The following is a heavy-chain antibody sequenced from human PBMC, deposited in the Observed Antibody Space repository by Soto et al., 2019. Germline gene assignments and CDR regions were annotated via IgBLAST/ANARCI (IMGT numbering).Heavy chain of an antibody. CDR3: ARAAYCSGGSCSRSGAFDI. D-gene: IGHD2-15*01. Sequence: SQTLSLTCAISGDSVSSNSAAWNWIRRSPSRGLEWLGRTYYRSKWYNDYAVSVKSRITINPDTSKNQFSLQLNSVTPEDTAVYYCARAAYCSGGSCSRSGAFDIWGQGTMVTVSS. CDR2: TYYRSKWYN. CDR1: GDSVSSNSAA. J-gene: IGHJ3*02. V-gene: IGHV6-1*01.